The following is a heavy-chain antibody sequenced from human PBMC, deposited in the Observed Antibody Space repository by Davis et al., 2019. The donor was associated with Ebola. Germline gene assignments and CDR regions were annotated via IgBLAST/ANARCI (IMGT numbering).Heavy chain of an antibody. CDR2: INHSGST. D-gene: IGHD2-2*01. CDR1: GGSFSGYY. J-gene: IGHJ6*02. V-gene: IGHV4-34*01. Sequence: SETLSLTCAVYGGSFSGYYWSWIRQPPGKGLEWIGEINHSGSTNYNPSLKSRVTISVDTSKNQFSLKLSSVTAADTAVYYCARGRRVCSSTSCYSYYYYGMDVWDQGTTVTVSS. CDR3: ARGRRVCSSTSCYSYYYYGMDV.